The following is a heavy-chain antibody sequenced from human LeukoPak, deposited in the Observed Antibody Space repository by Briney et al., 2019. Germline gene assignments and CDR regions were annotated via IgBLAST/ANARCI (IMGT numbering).Heavy chain of an antibody. Sequence: GGSLRLSCAASGFTFSSYSMNWVRQAPGKGLEWVSSISSSSSYIYYADSVKGRFTISGDNAKNSLYLQMNSLRAEDTAVYYCARRRPDYYDSSGYYREDYWGQGTLVTVSS. CDR1: GFTFSSYS. J-gene: IGHJ4*02. V-gene: IGHV3-21*01. CDR2: ISSSSSYI. D-gene: IGHD3-22*01. CDR3: ARRRPDYYDSSGYYREDY.